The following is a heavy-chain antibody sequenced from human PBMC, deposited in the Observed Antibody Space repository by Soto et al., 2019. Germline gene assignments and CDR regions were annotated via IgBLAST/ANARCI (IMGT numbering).Heavy chain of an antibody. CDR1: GGALSSYS. CDR3: AIEYSSSPPYYPIGY. J-gene: IGHJ4*02. Sequence: SVKVSCKASGGALSSYSISWVRQAPGQGLEWMGGIIPIFGTANYAQKFQGRVTITADESTSTAYMELSSLRSEDTAVYYCAIEYSSSPPYYPIGYWGQGTLVTVSS. CDR2: IIPIFGTA. D-gene: IGHD6-6*01. V-gene: IGHV1-69*13.